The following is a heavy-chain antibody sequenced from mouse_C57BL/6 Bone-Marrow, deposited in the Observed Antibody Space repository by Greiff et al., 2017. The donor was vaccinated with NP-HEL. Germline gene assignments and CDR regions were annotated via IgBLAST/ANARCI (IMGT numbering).Heavy chain of an antibody. CDR3: ARGGVYYDYASYWYFDV. V-gene: IGHV1-59*01. CDR1: GYTFTSYW. D-gene: IGHD2-4*01. Sequence: QVQLQQPGAELVRPGTSVKLSCKASGYTFTSYWMHWVKQRPGQGLEWIGVIDPSDSYTNYNQKFEGKATLTVDTSSSTAYMQLSSLTSEDSAVYYCARGGVYYDYASYWYFDVWGTGTTVTVSS. CDR2: IDPSDSYT. J-gene: IGHJ1*03.